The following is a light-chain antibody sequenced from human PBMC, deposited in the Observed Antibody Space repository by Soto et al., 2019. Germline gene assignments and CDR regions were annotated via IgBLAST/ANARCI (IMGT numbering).Light chain of an antibody. CDR1: SSDVGTYNL. CDR2: ATS. J-gene: IGLJ1*01. CDR3: ISYTVNRSYV. V-gene: IGLV2-14*02. Sequence: QSALTQPAAVSGSPGQSITISCTGTSSDVGTYNLVSWYQQYPGKAPKLMIYATSKRPSGVSYRFSGSKSGNTASLTISGLQAEDEADYYCISYTVNRSYVFGTGTKVTVL.